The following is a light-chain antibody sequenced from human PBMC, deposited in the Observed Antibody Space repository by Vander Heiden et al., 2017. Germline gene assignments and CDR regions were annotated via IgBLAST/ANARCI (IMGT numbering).Light chain of an antibody. CDR3: SSDAGSYFVV. CDR1: RPALDGYTY. CDR2: DVS. J-gene: IGLJ2*01. Sequence: QHALTPPRSVSRSPRRPGPISCPGTRPALDGYTYVSWYQRTPGKAAKLMLYDVSKRPSGVPDRFSGTKSGNAAFTTISGLQAEDEADYYCSSDAGSYFVVFGGGTKLTVL. V-gene: IGLV2-11*01.